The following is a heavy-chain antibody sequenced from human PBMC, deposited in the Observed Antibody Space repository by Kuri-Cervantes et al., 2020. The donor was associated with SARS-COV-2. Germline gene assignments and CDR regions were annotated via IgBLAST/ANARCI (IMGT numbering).Heavy chain of an antibody. CDR1: GITFSSYW. V-gene: IGHV3-7*03. Sequence: GESLKISCAGSGITFSSYWMNWVRQAPGKGPEWVANIKQDGSETYYVDSVKGRFTISRDNAKNSLYLQMNSLRAEDTALYYCARITLYGDYFDYWGQGTLVTVSS. D-gene: IGHD4-17*01. CDR2: IKQDGSET. J-gene: IGHJ4*02. CDR3: ARITLYGDYFDY.